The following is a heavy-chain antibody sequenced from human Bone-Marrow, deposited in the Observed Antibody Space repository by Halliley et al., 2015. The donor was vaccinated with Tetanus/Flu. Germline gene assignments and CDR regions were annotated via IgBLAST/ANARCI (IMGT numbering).Heavy chain of an antibody. CDR3: ATTITRGGDH. CDR1: GVSLSDYY. CDR2: INHFGFI. J-gene: IGHJ4*02. V-gene: IGHV4-34*01. D-gene: IGHD1-20*01. Sequence: TLSLTCDVYGVSLSDYYWSWIRQSPGQGLQWIGEINHFGFINYNPSLKARVTLSVDTSKNQFSLKMTSVAAADTAIYFCATTITRGGDHWGQGTLVTVSS.